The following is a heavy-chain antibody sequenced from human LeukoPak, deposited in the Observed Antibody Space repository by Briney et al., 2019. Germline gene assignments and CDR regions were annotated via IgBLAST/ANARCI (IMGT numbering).Heavy chain of an antibody. CDR1: GGSISSSNCY. D-gene: IGHD3-10*01. CDR3: ARLFLYGSGRTFFDYFDY. V-gene: IGHV4-39*07. CDR2: INHSGST. J-gene: IGHJ4*02. Sequence: SETLSLTCTVSGGSISSSNCYWGWIRQPPGKGLEWIGEINHSGSTNYNPSLKSRVTISVDTSKNQFSLKLSSVTAAGTAVYYCARLFLYGSGRTFFDYFDYWGQGTLVTVSS.